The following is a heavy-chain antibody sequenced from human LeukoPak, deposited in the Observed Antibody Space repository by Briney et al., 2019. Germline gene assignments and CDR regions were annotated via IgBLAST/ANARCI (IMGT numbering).Heavy chain of an antibody. V-gene: IGHV3-23*01. J-gene: IGHJ4*02. CDR3: AKGSSSGWSKFDY. D-gene: IGHD6-19*01. CDR2: IGGSGGGT. Sequence: GGSLRLSCAASAFTFTSFAMTWVRQAPGEGLEWVSTIGGSGGGTFYADSVKGRFTISRDNSKNTLYLQMNSLRVDGTAVYYCAKGSSSGWSKFDYWGQGTLVTVSS. CDR1: AFTFTSFA.